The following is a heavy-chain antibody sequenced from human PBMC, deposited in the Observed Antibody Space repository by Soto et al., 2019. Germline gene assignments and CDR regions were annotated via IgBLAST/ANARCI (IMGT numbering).Heavy chain of an antibody. V-gene: IGHV1-8*01. CDR2: VNPSNGDA. J-gene: IGHJ4*02. CDR1: GYSFTSYN. CDR3: ARAPRSAAIAVLDQ. Sequence: DLEQSGTEVKEPGASVKVSCKASGYSFTSYNINWVRQTTGQGLEWMGWVNPSNGDAGLAQRFQGRVTMSSDTSITTAFVVVSSLAPEGAAIYFCARAPRSAAIAVLDQWGQGTLVSVSS. D-gene: IGHD2-15*01.